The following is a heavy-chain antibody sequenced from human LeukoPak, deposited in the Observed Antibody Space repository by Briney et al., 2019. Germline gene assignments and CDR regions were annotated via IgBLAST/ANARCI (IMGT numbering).Heavy chain of an antibody. CDR2: ISDSSSTI. J-gene: IGHJ4*02. CDR3: ARWGATGYGDY. Sequence: GGSLRLSCAASGFTFSNYGMNWVRQAPGKGLEWVSYISDSSSTIYYADSVKGRLTISRDNAKNSLYLQMNSLRAGDTAVYYCARWGATGYGDYWGQGTLVTVSS. D-gene: IGHD3-9*01. V-gene: IGHV3-48*03. CDR1: GFTFSNYG.